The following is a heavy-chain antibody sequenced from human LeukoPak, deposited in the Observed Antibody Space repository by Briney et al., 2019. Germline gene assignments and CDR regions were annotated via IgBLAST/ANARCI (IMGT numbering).Heavy chain of an antibody. CDR1: GFTFSSYW. J-gene: IGHJ4*02. CDR2: IKQDGSEK. V-gene: IGHV3-7*01. Sequence: GGSLRLSCAASGFTFSSYWMSWVRQAPGKGLEWVANIKQDGSEKYYVDSVKGRFTISRDNAKNSLYLQMNSLRAEDMAVYYCASGYSSGWSFDYWGQGTLVTVFS. CDR3: ASGYSSGWSFDY. D-gene: IGHD6-19*01.